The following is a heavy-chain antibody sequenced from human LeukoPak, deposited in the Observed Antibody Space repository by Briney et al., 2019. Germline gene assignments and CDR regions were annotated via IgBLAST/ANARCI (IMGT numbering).Heavy chain of an antibody. Sequence: GGSLRLSCAASGFTFSRYYMHWVRQAPGKGLVWFSRINSDASSTTYADSVKGRFTIFRDNAKTTLYLQMNSLKVEDTAVYYCTRVFVGDEYSSSGYWGQGTLVTVSS. CDR1: GFTFSRYY. J-gene: IGHJ4*02. CDR3: TRVFVGDEYSSSGY. D-gene: IGHD6-13*01. V-gene: IGHV3-74*01. CDR2: INSDASST.